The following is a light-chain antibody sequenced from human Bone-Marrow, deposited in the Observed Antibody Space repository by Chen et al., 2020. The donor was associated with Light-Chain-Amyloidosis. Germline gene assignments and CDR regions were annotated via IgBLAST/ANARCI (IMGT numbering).Light chain of an antibody. J-gene: IGLJ3*02. Sequence: NFMLTQPHSVSESPGKTVIISCTRSSGSIATNYVQWYQQRPGSSPTTVIYEDDQRPSGVPDRFSGSIDRSSNSASLTISGLKTEDEADYYWQSYKGSSKGVFGGGTKLTVL. CDR2: EDD. CDR3: QSYKGSSKGV. CDR1: SGSIATNY. V-gene: IGLV6-57*01.